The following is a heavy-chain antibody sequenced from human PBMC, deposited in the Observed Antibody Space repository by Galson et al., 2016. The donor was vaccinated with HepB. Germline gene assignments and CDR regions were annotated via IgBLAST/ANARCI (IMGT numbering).Heavy chain of an antibody. V-gene: IGHV3-21*01. D-gene: IGHD6-13*01. CDR1: GFTFSIYS. CDR2: VSSSSKYI. CDR3: ARDRGIAAGGWFDP. Sequence: SLRLSCAASGFTFSIYSMHWVRQAPGKGLEWVSSVSSSSKYIYYADSVKGRFTISRANANNSLFLQMNNLRADDTAVYFCARDRGIAAGGWFDPWGQGTQVTVSS. J-gene: IGHJ5*02.